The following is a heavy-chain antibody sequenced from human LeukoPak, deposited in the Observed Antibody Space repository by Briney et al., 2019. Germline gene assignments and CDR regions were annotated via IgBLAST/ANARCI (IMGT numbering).Heavy chain of an antibody. J-gene: IGHJ3*02. CDR3: AKGDYYDSTGYYGAFDI. CDR1: GFTFSSYT. Sequence: GGSLRLSCAASGFTFSSYTMTWVRQAPGKGLEWVSSITFTDGFTYYADSVKGRFIISRDNSKNTLFLQMSSLRAEDTAVFYCAKGDYYDSTGYYGAFDIWGHGTMVTVSS. D-gene: IGHD3-22*01. V-gene: IGHV3-23*01. CDR2: ITFTDGFT.